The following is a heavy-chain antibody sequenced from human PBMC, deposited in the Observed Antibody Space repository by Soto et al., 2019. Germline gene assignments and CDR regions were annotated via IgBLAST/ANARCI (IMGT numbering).Heavy chain of an antibody. CDR2: IKQDGSEK. D-gene: IGHD5-12*01. CDR3: ARDRYNSGYGIAAAMYYFDY. V-gene: IGHV3-7*01. J-gene: IGHJ4*02. Sequence: EVQLVESGGGLVQPGGSLRLSCAASGFTFSSYWMSWVRQAPGKGLEWVANIKQDGSEKYYVDSVKGRFTISRDNAKNSLYLQMNSLRAEDTAVYYCARDRYNSGYGIAAAMYYFDYWGQGTLVTVSS. CDR1: GFTFSSYW.